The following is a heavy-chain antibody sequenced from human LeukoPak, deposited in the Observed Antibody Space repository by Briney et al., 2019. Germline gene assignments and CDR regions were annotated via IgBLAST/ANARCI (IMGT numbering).Heavy chain of an antibody. CDR3: AKSGYNRFDY. D-gene: IGHD5-24*01. V-gene: IGHV3-23*01. CDR2: ISGSGSGGST. CDR1: GFTFSSSA. Sequence: GGSLRLSCVGSGFTFSSSAMSWVRQAPGKGLEWVSSISGSGSGGSTYYADSVKGRFTISRDNSKNTLYLQMNSLRAEDTAVYYCAKSGYNRFDYWGQGTLVTVSS. J-gene: IGHJ4*02.